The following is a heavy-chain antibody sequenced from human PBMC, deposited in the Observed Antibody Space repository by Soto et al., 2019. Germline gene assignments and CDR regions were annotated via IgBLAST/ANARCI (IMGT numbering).Heavy chain of an antibody. CDR3: ARERYSSEISSSNYYYYYMDV. CDR2: MNPNSGNT. Sequence: GASVKVSCKASGYTFTSYDINWVRQATGQGLEWMGWMNPNSGNTGYAQKFQGRVTMTRNTSISTAYMELSSLRSEDTAVYYCARERYSSEISSSNYYYYYMDVWGKGTTVTVSS. D-gene: IGHD6-19*01. CDR1: GYTFTSYD. J-gene: IGHJ6*03. V-gene: IGHV1-8*01.